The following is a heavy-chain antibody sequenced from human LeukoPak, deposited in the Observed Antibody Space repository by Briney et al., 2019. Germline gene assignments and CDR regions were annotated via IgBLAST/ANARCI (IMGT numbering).Heavy chain of an antibody. Sequence: SETLSLTCTVSGGSISSSTYYWGWIRQPPGKGLERIGSIDYRGTTYYNPSLKSRATISVDTSKNHFSLRLSSVNAADTAVYYCARHTCSGGSCYSIDWFDPWGQGTLVTVSS. CDR2: IDYRGTT. J-gene: IGHJ5*02. CDR1: GGSISSSTYY. V-gene: IGHV4-39*01. D-gene: IGHD2-15*01. CDR3: ARHTCSGGSCYSIDWFDP.